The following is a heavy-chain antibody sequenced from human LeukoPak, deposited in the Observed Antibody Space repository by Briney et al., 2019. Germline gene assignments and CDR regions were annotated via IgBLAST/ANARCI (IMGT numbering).Heavy chain of an antibody. Sequence: GGSLRLSCAASGFTFSSYSMNWVRQAPGKGLEWVSYTSSSSSTIYYADSVKGRFTISRDNAKNSLYLQMNSLRDKDTAVYYCARARTNLIDCSGGSCYLHYYGMDVWGQGTTVTVSS. J-gene: IGHJ6*02. D-gene: IGHD2-15*01. V-gene: IGHV3-48*02. CDR1: GFTFSSYS. CDR3: ARARTNLIDCSGGSCYLHYYGMDV. CDR2: TSSSSSTI.